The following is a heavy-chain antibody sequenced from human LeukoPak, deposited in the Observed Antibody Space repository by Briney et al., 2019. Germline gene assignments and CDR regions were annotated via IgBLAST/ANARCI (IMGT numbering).Heavy chain of an antibody. D-gene: IGHD6-19*01. CDR3: ARHGGWYGGYYFDY. Sequence: SETLSLTCTVSGGSISSYYWIWIRQPPGKGLEWIGYIYTSGSTNYNPSLKSRVTISVDTFKKQFPLKLSSVTAADTAVYYCARHGGWYGGYYFDYWGQGTLVTVSS. CDR2: IYTSGST. V-gene: IGHV4-4*09. CDR1: GGSISSYY. J-gene: IGHJ4*02.